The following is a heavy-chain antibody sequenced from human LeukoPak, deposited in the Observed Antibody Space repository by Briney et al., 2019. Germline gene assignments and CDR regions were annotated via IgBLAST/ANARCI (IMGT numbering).Heavy chain of an antibody. Sequence: SVEVSCKASGGTFSSYAISWVRQAPGQGLEWMGRIIPIFGTANYAQKFQGRVTITTDESTSTAYMELSSLRSEDTAVYYCASTGRTSGYDQDYWGQGTLVTVSS. V-gene: IGHV1-69*05. CDR1: GGTFSSYA. CDR3: ASTGRTSGYDQDY. D-gene: IGHD5-12*01. J-gene: IGHJ4*02. CDR2: IIPIFGTA.